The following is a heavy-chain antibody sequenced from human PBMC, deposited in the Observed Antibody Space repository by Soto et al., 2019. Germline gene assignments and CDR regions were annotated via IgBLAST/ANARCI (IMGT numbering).Heavy chain of an antibody. Sequence: GGSLRLSCAASGFTFSDYSMSWIRQAPEKGLEWVSFITSSGITIYYADSVKGRFTISRDNAKSSLYLQMSSLTAEDTAVYYCARGPPVAVYGNFDYWGQGTLVTVSS. J-gene: IGHJ4*02. V-gene: IGHV3-11*04. D-gene: IGHD6-19*01. CDR3: ARGPPVAVYGNFDY. CDR1: GFTFSDYS. CDR2: ITSSGITI.